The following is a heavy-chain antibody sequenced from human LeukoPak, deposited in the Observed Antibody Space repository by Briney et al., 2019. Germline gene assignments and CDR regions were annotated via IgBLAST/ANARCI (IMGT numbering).Heavy chain of an antibody. V-gene: IGHV4-34*01. D-gene: IGHD3-3*02. CDR2: INHSGST. Sequence: PSETLSLTCAVYGGSFSGYYWSWIRQPPGKGLVWIGEINHSGSTNYNPSLKSRVTISVDTSKNQFSLKLSSVTAADTAVYYCARHFQKGAFDIWGQGTMVTVSS. J-gene: IGHJ3*02. CDR1: GGSFSGYY. CDR3: ARHFQKGAFDI.